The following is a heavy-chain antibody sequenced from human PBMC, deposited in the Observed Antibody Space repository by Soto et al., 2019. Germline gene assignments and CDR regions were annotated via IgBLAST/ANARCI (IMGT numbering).Heavy chain of an antibody. V-gene: IGHV4-31*03. J-gene: IGHJ5*02. Sequence: SGTLSLTCTVSGGSISSGGYYWSWIRQHPGKGLEWIGYIYYSGSTYYNPSLKSRVTISVDTSKNQFSLKLSSVTAADTAVYYCAQSYGDYVGNWFDPWGQGTLVTVSS. CDR1: GGSISSGGYY. D-gene: IGHD4-17*01. CDR3: AQSYGDYVGNWFDP. CDR2: IYYSGST.